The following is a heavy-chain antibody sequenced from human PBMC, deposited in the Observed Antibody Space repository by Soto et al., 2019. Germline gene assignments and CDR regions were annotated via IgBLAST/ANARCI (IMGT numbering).Heavy chain of an antibody. CDR3: VKNSGWFNT. D-gene: IGHD3-10*01. Sequence: GGSLRRSCAASGFTFGTTDMSWVRQAPGEGLEWVSTIDGSGGITYYADSVKGRFTISRDNSRNTVYLQMNCQRGDATALYYCVKNSGWFNTWGQGALVTVSS. CDR1: GFTFGTTD. CDR2: IDGSGGIT. J-gene: IGHJ5*02. V-gene: IGHV3-23*01.